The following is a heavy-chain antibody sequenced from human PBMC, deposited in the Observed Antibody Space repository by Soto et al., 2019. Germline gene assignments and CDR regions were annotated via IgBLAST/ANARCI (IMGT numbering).Heavy chain of an antibody. Sequence: GESLKISCKGSGYSFTSYWIGWVRQMPGKGLEWMGIIYPGDSDTRYSPSFQGQVTISADKSISTAYLQWSSLKASDTAMYYCAGPSYCGGDCYADAFDIWGQGTMVPVSS. J-gene: IGHJ3*02. D-gene: IGHD2-21*02. CDR3: AGPSYCGGDCYADAFDI. CDR1: GYSFTSYW. CDR2: IYPGDSDT. V-gene: IGHV5-51*01.